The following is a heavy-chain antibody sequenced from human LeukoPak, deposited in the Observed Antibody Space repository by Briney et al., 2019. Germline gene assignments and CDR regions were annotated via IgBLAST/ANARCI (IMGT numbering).Heavy chain of an antibody. V-gene: IGHV4-59*01. J-gene: IGHJ4*02. CDR3: ARARIAAADTSIDY. Sequence: SETLSLTCSVSGDSFNSDFWSWIRQPPGKGLEWIGYISYSGSTNYNPSLQSRVTISVDTSKNQFSLKLSSVTAADTAVYYCARARIAAADTSIDYWGQGTLVTVSS. CDR1: GDSFNSDF. CDR2: ISYSGST. D-gene: IGHD6-13*01.